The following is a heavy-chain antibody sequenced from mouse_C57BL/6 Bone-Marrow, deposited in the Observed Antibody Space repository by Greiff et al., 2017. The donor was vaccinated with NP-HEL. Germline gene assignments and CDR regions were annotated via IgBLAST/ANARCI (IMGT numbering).Heavy chain of an antibody. D-gene: IGHD2-1*01. CDR1: GYTFTSYG. Sequence: QVQLKESGAELARPGASVKLSCKASGYTFTSYGISWVKQSTGQGLEWIGEIYPRRGNTYYNEKFKGKATLTADKSASTAYMELRSLTSEDSAVYFCARSGYGNYWDYWGQGTTLTVSS. CDR3: ARSGYGNYWDY. J-gene: IGHJ2*01. CDR2: IYPRRGNT. V-gene: IGHV1-81*01.